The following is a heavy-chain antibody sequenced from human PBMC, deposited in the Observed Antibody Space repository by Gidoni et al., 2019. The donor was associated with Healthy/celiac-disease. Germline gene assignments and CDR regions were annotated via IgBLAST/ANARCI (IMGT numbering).Heavy chain of an antibody. CDR1: GGTFSSYA. CDR2: IIPIFGTA. V-gene: IGHV1-69*01. CDR3: AREDSSSSFYYYYYMDV. J-gene: IGHJ6*03. Sequence: QVQLVQSGAEVKKPGSSVKVSCTASGGTFSSYAISWVRQAPGQGLEWMGGIIPIFGTANYAQKFQGRVTITADESTSTAYMELSSLRSEDTAVYYCAREDSSSSFYYYYYMDVWGKGTTVTVSS. D-gene: IGHD6-6*01.